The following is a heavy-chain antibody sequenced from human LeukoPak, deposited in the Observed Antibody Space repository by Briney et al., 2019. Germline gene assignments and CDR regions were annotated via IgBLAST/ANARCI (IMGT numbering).Heavy chain of an antibody. CDR1: GGSFSGYY. CDR3: ARGRGILTGYYNPKPYYFDY. J-gene: IGHJ4*02. V-gene: IGHV4-34*01. D-gene: IGHD3-9*01. CDR2: INHSGST. Sequence: SETLSLTCAVYGGSFSGYYWSWIRQPLGKGLEWIGEINHSGSTNYNPSLKSRVTISVDTSKNQFSLKLSSVTAADTAVYYCARGRGILTGYYNPKPYYFDYWGQGTLVTVSS.